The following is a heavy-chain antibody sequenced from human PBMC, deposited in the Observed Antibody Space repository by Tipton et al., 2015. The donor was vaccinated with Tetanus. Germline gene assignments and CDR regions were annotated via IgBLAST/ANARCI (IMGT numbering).Heavy chain of an antibody. CDR3: ARDRGDYIYSGMDV. CDR2: IDPNSGGT. Sequence: QLVQSGAEVKKPGASVKVSCKASGYTFTGYYIYWVRQAPGQGLEWMGWIDPNSGGTVYAQKFQGRVTMTRDTSISTAYMELRSLRSDDTAVYYCARDRGDYIYSGMDVWGPGATVTFS. V-gene: IGHV1-2*02. CDR1: GYTFTGYY. D-gene: IGHD3-22*01. J-gene: IGHJ6*02.